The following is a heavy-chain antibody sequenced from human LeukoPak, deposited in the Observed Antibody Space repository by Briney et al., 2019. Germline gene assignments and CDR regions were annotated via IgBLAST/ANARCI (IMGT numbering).Heavy chain of an antibody. CDR3: ARGRVSSSTWYSTYYYYFYMDV. D-gene: IGHD1-1*01. CDR1: DDSITMYY. V-gene: IGHV4-59*01. Sequence: PSETLSLTCSVSDDSITMYYWTWIRQPPGKGLGWIGYVVHTGSTNFNPSLNGRVSISRDTTKNLFSLRLRSVTAADTAVYFCARGRVSSSTWYSTYYYYFYMDVWGKGTTVTASS. J-gene: IGHJ6*03. CDR2: VVHTGST.